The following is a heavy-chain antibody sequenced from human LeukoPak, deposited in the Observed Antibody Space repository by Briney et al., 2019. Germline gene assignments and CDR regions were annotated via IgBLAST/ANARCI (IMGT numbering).Heavy chain of an antibody. V-gene: IGHV3-48*02. CDR3: ARAMRSGYDY. D-gene: IGHD5-12*01. CDR1: GFTFSNYG. J-gene: IGHJ4*02. Sequence: GGSLRLSCAASGFTFSNYGMNWVRQTPGRGLEWVSYISSSSDAIYYADSVRGRFTISRDNAKNSLYLEMNSLRDEDTAVYYCARAMRSGYDYWGQGTLVTVSS. CDR2: ISSSSDAI.